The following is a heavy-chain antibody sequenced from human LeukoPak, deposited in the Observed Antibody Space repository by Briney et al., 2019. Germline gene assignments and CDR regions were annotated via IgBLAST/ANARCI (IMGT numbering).Heavy chain of an antibody. CDR1: GGSISSYY. CDR2: IYYGGST. CDR3: ARTHSGSDGSIDY. Sequence: PSETLSLTCTVSGGSISSYYWSWIRQPPGKGLEWIGYIYYGGSTNYNPSLKSRVTISVDTSKNQFSLKLSSVTAADTAVYYCARTHSGSDGSIDYWGQGTLVTVSS. J-gene: IGHJ4*02. D-gene: IGHD5-12*01. V-gene: IGHV4-59*01.